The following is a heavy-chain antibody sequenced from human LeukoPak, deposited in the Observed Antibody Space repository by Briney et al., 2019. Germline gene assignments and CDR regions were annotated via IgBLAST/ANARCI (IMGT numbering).Heavy chain of an antibody. CDR1: GFTFSTYW. V-gene: IGHV3-74*01. D-gene: IGHD3-22*01. CDR3: ARAGDSMIIDP. J-gene: IGHJ5*02. CDR2: INSDGSST. Sequence: GGSLRLSCAGSGFTFSTYWMHWVRQAPGEGLVWVSRINSDGSSTNYADSVKGRFTISRDNAKNTLYLQMNSLRAEDTAVYYCARAGDSMIIDPWAQGTLVTVSS.